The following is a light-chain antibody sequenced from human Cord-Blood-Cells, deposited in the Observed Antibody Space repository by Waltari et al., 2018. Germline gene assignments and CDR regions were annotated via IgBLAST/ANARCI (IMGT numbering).Light chain of an antibody. Sequence: EIVLTQSPATLSLSPGERATLSCRASQSVSSYLALYQQKPGQAPRLLIYDASNRATGIPARCSGSGSVTYFTLTISSLEPEDFAVYYCQQRSNWLTFGGGTKVEIK. CDR1: QSVSSY. CDR2: DAS. CDR3: QQRSNWLT. J-gene: IGKJ4*01. V-gene: IGKV3-11*01.